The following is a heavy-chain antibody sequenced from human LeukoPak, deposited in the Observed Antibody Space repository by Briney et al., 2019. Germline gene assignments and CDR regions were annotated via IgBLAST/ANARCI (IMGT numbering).Heavy chain of an antibody. V-gene: IGHV3-7*01. CDR3: ARMPRGPDV. D-gene: IGHD2-2*01. Sequence: GGSLRLSCAASGFTFTRYWMSWVRQAPGKGLEWVANIRQDGSEKYYVDSVKGRFTISRDNAQNSLYLQMNNLRAEDTAVYYCARMPRGPDVWGKGTTVTVSS. CDR1: GFTFTRYW. CDR2: IRQDGSEK. J-gene: IGHJ6*04.